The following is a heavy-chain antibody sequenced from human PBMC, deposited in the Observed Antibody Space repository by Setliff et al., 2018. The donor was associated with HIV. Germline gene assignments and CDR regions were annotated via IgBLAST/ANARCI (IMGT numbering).Heavy chain of an antibody. J-gene: IGHJ4*02. Sequence: GGSLRLSCAASGFTFSSYWMSWVRQAPGKGLEWVANIKQDGSEKYYASSVRGRFTISRDNAKKSLYLQMDSLRAEDTAVYYCARENSGTYLGGVFDYWGQGTLVTVSS. D-gene: IGHD1-26*01. V-gene: IGHV3-7*01. CDR1: GFTFSSYW. CDR3: ARENSGTYLGGVFDY. CDR2: IKQDGSEK.